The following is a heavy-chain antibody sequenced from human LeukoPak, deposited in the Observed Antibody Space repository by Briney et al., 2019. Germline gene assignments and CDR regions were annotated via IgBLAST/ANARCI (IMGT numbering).Heavy chain of an antibody. CDR1: GGTFSSYA. CDR2: IIPILGIA. Sequence: ASVKVSCKASGGTFSSYAISWVRRAPGQGLEWMGRIIPILGIANYAQKFQGRVTITADKSTSTAYMELSSLRSEDTAVYYCARDVVGATPGVSDYWGQGTLVTVSS. CDR3: ARDVVGATPGVSDY. J-gene: IGHJ4*02. D-gene: IGHD1-26*01. V-gene: IGHV1-69*04.